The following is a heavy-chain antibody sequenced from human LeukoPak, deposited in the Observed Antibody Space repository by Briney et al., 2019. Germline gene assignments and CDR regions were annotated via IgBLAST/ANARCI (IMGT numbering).Heavy chain of an antibody. D-gene: IGHD2-2*02. J-gene: IGHJ4*02. CDR1: GGSVWSYS. CDR3: ARSRSQAISAQYFDY. V-gene: IGHV4-59*08. CDR2: FYYSGST. Sequence: SSETLSLTCTLSGGSVWSYSWSWIRQPPGKGLEWIGYFYYSGSTNYNPSLKSRVTISVDTSKSQFSLNLTSVTAADTAVYYCARSRSQAISAQYFDYWGQGTLVTVSS.